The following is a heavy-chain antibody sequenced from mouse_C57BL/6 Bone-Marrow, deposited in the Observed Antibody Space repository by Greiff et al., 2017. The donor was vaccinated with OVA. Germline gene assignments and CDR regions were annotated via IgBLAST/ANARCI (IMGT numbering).Heavy chain of an antibody. CDR1: GFTFSDYG. J-gene: IGHJ1*03. V-gene: IGHV5-17*01. CDR3: ARPSYGSSYWYFDV. Sequence: EVKLMESGGGLVKPGGSLKLSCAASGFTFSDYGMHWVRQAPEKGLEWVAYISSGSSTIYYADTVKGRFTISRDNAKNTLFLQMTSLRSEDTAMYYCARPSYGSSYWYFDVWGTGTTVTVSS. D-gene: IGHD1-1*01. CDR2: ISSGSSTI.